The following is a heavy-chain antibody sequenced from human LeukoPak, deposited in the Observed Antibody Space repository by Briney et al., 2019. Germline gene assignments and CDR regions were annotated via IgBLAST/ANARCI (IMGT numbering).Heavy chain of an antibody. J-gene: IGHJ4*02. CDR3: TKDPLGSWSKFDY. V-gene: IGHV3-23*01. D-gene: IGHD2-15*01. CDR1: GFTFSTFA. CDR2: ISGSGATT. Sequence: GGSLRLSCAASGFTFSTFAMSWVRQAPGKGLEWVAAISGSGATTYYPNSVKGRFTISRDNSKNTLYLQVSSLRAEDTTVYYCTKDPLGSWSKFDYWGQGTLVTVSS.